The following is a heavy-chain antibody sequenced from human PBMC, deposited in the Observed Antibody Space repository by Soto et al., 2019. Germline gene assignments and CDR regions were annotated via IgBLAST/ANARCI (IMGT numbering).Heavy chain of an antibody. CDR2: IYYSGTT. CDR1: GGSISSSSYY. Sequence: PSETLSLTCTVSGGSISSSSYYWGWIRQPPGKGLEWIGTIYYSGTTNYNPSLKSRVTISVDTSQNQFSLKLNSLTAADTAVYYCASLLSIKFDYWGQGALVTVSS. CDR3: ASLLSIKFDY. J-gene: IGHJ4*02. D-gene: IGHD3-10*01. V-gene: IGHV4-39*01.